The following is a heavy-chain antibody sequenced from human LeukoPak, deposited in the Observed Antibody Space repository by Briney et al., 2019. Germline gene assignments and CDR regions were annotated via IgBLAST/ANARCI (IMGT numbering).Heavy chain of an antibody. CDR3: ARDRYYDFWSGYPFDY. Sequence: ASVKVSCKASGYTFTSYGISWVRQAPGQGLEWMGWISAYNGNTNYAQKLQGRVTMTTDTSTSTAYMELRSLRSDDTAVYYCARDRYYDFWSGYPFDYWGQGTLVTVSS. D-gene: IGHD3-3*01. CDR2: ISAYNGNT. V-gene: IGHV1-18*01. CDR1: GYTFTSYG. J-gene: IGHJ4*02.